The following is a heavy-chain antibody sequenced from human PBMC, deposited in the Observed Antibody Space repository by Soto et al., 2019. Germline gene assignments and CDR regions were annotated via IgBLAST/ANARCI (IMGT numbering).Heavy chain of an antibody. CDR2: ISDSGTDT. Sequence: EVQLLESGGGLVQPGGSLRLSCGASGFSFNNYAMSWVRQAPGKGLEWVSVISDSGTDTDYAESVKGRFTISRDNSRNTLSLHMSSLSAEDTALYFCAKNLHLGELSFRKYCFDVWGQGTMVTVSS. D-gene: IGHD3-16*01. CDR3: AKNLHLGELSFRKYCFDV. V-gene: IGHV3-23*01. J-gene: IGHJ3*01. CDR1: GFSFNNYA.